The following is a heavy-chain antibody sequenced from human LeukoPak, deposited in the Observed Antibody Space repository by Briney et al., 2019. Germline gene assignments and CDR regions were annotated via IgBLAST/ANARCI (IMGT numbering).Heavy chain of an antibody. CDR1: GDSISRYS. V-gene: IGHV4-59*01. CDR2: TYKSGTT. D-gene: IGHD2-2*01. J-gene: IGHJ5*02. CDR3: ATSDPPSPA. Sequence: SETLSLTCIVSGDSISRYSWSWVRQPPGKGLESITYTYKSGTTIYNPFLKSRVTISVDTSRNQFSLRLNSVTAADTAVYYCATSDPPSPAWGQGTLVTVSS.